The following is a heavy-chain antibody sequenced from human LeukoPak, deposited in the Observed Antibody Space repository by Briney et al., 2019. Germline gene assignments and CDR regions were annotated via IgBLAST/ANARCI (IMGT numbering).Heavy chain of an antibody. CDR3: ARDTGGMDV. D-gene: IGHD1-26*01. CDR1: GFTFSSYA. Sequence: GRSLRLSCAASGFTFSSYAMHWVRQAPGKGLEWVAVISYDGSNKHYADSVKGRFTISRDNSKNTLYLQMNSLRAEDTAVYYCARDTGGMDVWGQGTTVTVSS. CDR2: ISYDGSNK. V-gene: IGHV3-30-3*01. J-gene: IGHJ6*02.